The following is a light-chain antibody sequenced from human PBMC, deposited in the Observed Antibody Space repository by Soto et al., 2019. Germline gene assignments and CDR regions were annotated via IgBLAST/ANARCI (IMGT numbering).Light chain of an antibody. V-gene: IGLV1-44*01. CDR3: AAWDDSLKEPV. CDR1: SFNIGSKT. CDR2: SNS. Sequence: QSVLTQPPSASGTPGQRVTISCSGSSFNIGSKTVNWYQQLPGTAPKLLIYSNSQRPSGVPDRFSGSKSGTAASLAISGLQSEDEADYYCAAWDDSLKEPVFGGGTQLTVL. J-gene: IGLJ7*01.